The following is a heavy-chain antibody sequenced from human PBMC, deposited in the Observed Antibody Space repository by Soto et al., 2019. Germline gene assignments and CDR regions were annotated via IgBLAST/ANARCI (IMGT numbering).Heavy chain of an antibody. Sequence: EMQLLESGGDLVQPGGSLRLSCAASGFTFSSYAMTGVRQAPGKGLEYVSAISGSGVTTYYTDSMRGRFTISSDNSKNTLNLQMNSLRAEDTAVYYCAKAMDDIGMVDAFDLWGQGTMVTVSS. CDR1: GFTFSSYA. J-gene: IGHJ3*01. CDR3: AKAMDDIGMVDAFDL. D-gene: IGHD2-15*01. CDR2: ISGSGVTT. V-gene: IGHV3-23*01.